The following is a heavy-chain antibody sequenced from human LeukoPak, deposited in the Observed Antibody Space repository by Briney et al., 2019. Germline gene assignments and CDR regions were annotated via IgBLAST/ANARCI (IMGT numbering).Heavy chain of an antibody. CDR2: ISGDSDTI. D-gene: IGHD6-19*01. V-gene: IGHV3-11*01. Sequence: PGGSLRLSCAASGFTFSDYYMSWMRQAPGKGLEEFSYISGDSDTIYYADSVKGRFTISRDNAKKSLYLQMNSLRAEDTAVYYCARVGYIGYSSGWYQAFDIWGQGTMVTVSS. CDR3: ARVGYIGYSSGWYQAFDI. J-gene: IGHJ3*02. CDR1: GFTFSDYY.